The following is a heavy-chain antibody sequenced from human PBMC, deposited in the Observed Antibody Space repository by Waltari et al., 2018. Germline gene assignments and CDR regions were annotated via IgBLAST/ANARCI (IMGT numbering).Heavy chain of an antibody. Sequence: QVQLQESGPGLVKPSETLSLTCAVSGYSISSGYYWGWIRQPPGKGLEWIGSIYHSGSTYYNPSLKSRVTISVDTSKNQFSLKLSSVTAADTAVYYCARVGEWGDYYFDYWGQGTLVTVSS. D-gene: IGHD2-21*02. CDR2: IYHSGST. CDR3: ARVGEWGDYYFDY. CDR1: GYSISSGYY. J-gene: IGHJ4*02. V-gene: IGHV4-38-2*01.